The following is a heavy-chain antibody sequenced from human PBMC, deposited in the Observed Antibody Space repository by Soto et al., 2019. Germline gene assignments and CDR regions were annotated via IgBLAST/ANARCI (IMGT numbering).Heavy chain of an antibody. Sequence: EVQPSQSGGVLVQPGGSLRLSSAASGFTFSSSGTSWVRPDPGKGLEWVSAISGSGGSTYYAGTVKGRFTISSDNSKNALYLQMNSLRAEDTAVHYCAKVRLATGGSYFDYWGQGTLVTVAS. CDR1: GFTFSSSG. CDR2: ISGSGGST. CDR3: AKVRLATGGSYFDY. V-gene: IGHV3-23*01. J-gene: IGHJ4*02. D-gene: IGHD3-16*01.